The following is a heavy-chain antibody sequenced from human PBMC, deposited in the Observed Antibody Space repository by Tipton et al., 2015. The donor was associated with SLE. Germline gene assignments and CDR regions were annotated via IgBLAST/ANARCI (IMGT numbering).Heavy chain of an antibody. J-gene: IGHJ4*02. D-gene: IGHD6-13*01. V-gene: IGHV3-NL1*01. CDR1: GFTFSSYG. CDR2: LTSGGDT. Sequence: GSLRLSCAASGFTFSSYGMHWVRQAPGKGLEWVSTLTSGGDTVYPDSVRGRFTVSGDTPKNTVYLQMNSLRLEDTAVYYCARQHLPGSGPSFDSWGQGTLVTVSS. CDR3: ARQHLPGSGPSFDS.